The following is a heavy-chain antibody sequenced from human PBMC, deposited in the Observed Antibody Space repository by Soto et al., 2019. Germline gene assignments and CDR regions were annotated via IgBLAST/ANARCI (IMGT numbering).Heavy chain of an antibody. D-gene: IGHD1-7*01. J-gene: IGHJ4*02. CDR3: ARVFRITGTTLSDY. V-gene: IGHV3-30-3*01. CDR1: GFTFSSYA. Sequence: SLRLSCAASGFTFSSYAMHWVRQAPGKGLEWVAVISYDGSNKYYADSVKGRFTISRDNSKNTLYLQMNSLRAEDTAVYYCARVFRITGTTLSDYWGQGTLVTVSS. CDR2: ISYDGSNK.